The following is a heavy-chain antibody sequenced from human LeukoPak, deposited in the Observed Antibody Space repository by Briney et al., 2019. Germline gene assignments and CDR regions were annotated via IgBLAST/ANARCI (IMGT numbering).Heavy chain of an antibody. CDR1: GFTFTTYA. D-gene: IGHD6-13*01. Sequence: GGSLRLSCATSGFTFTTYAMSWVRQAPGKGLEWVSVISASGGSTYYADSVKGRFTISRDNSKNTVFLQMNSLRAEDTAVYYCTRAAYSSRDRGPFDIWGQGTMVTVSS. V-gene: IGHV3-23*01. CDR2: ISASGGST. CDR3: TRAAYSSRDRGPFDI. J-gene: IGHJ3*02.